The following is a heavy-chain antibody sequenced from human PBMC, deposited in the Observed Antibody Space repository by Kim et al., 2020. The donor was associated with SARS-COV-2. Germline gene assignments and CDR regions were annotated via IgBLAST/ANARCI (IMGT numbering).Heavy chain of an antibody. D-gene: IGHD3-22*01. J-gene: IGHJ4*02. Sequence: ADAVKGRFTSSRDNTKNTLYVQMNSLRAEDTAVYYWAKFDRFNSGYRFAYWGQGTLVTVSS. CDR3: AKFDRFNSGYRFAY. V-gene: IGHV3-23*01.